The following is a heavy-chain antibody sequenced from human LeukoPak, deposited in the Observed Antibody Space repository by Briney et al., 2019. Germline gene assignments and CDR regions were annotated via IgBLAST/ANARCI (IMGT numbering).Heavy chain of an antibody. D-gene: IGHD2-21*01. J-gene: IGHJ6*03. V-gene: IGHV3-20*04. Sequence: PGGSLRLSCAASGFTFDDYGMSWVRHAPGKGLEWVSGINWNGGSTVYADSVKGRFTISRDNAKNSLYLQMNSLRAEDTALYYCARVIPPLVYMDVWGKGTTVTVSS. CDR3: ARVIPPLVYMDV. CDR2: INWNGGST. CDR1: GFTFDDYG.